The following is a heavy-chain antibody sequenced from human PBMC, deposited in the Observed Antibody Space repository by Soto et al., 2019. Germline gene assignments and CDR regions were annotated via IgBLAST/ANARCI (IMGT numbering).Heavy chain of an antibody. J-gene: IGHJ2*01. CDR3: ARDFPITMVRGVSNWYFDL. CDR2: IIPIFGTA. CDR1: GGTFSSYA. D-gene: IGHD3-10*01. V-gene: IGHV1-69*01. Sequence: QVQLVQSGAEVQKPGSSVKVSCKASGGTFSSYAISWVRQAPGQGLEWMGGIIPIFGTANYAQKFQGRVTITADESTSTAYMELSSLRSEDTAVYYCARDFPITMVRGVSNWYFDLWGRGTLVTVSS.